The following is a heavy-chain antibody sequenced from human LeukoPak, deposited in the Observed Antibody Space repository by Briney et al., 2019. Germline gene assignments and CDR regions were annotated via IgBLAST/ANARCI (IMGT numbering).Heavy chain of an antibody. CDR2: IYSGGST. J-gene: IGHJ4*02. CDR1: GFTVRTNY. CDR3: ARDPSGDFDY. V-gene: IGHV3-66*02. Sequence: PGGSVRLSCAASGFTVRTNYMSWVRQAPGKGLEWVSVIYSGGSTYYADSVKGRFTISRDNSKNTLYLQMNSLRAEDTAVYYCARDPSGDFDYWGQGTLVTVSS. D-gene: IGHD1-26*01.